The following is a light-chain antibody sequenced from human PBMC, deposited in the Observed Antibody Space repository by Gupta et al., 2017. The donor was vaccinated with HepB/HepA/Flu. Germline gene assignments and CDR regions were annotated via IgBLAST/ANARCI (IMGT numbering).Light chain of an antibody. V-gene: IGKV1-5*03. CDR2: KAS. Sequence: DIQMTQSPSILSASVRDRVTITCRASQSIGVWLAWYQQKPGKAPKLLIYKASTLHSGVPSRFSGSGSGTEFTLTFTDLQPDDFATYYCQQYDSFPCTFGQGTKVEIK. CDR3: QQYDSFPCT. J-gene: IGKJ1*01. CDR1: QSIGVW.